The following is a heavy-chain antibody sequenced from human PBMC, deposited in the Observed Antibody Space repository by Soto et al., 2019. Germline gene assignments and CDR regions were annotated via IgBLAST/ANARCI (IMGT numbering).Heavy chain of an antibody. V-gene: IGHV1-69*12. CDR2: IIPIFGTA. D-gene: IGHD4-17*01. CDR1: GGTFSSYA. CDR3: AIAPWSTVLTPRSYYYGMDV. Sequence: QVQLVQSGAEVKKPGSSVKVSCKASGGTFSSYAISWVRQAPGQGLEWMGGIIPIFGTANYAQKFQGRVTISADECTSTSYMELCSLLSDDTAVYYTAIAPWSTVLTPRSYYYGMDVWGQGTTVTVSS. J-gene: IGHJ6*02.